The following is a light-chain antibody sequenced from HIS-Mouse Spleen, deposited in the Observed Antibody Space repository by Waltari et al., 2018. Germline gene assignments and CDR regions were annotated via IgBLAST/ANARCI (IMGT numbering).Light chain of an antibody. Sequence: QSALTQPASVSGSPGQSITISCTGTRGDVGGYNYVSWYQQHPGKDPKLMIYDVSDRPSGVSNRFSGSKAGNTASLTISRLQAEDEADYYCSSYTSSSTEVFGGGTKLTVL. J-gene: IGLJ2*01. V-gene: IGLV2-14*03. CDR1: RGDVGGYNY. CDR3: SSYTSSSTEV. CDR2: DVS.